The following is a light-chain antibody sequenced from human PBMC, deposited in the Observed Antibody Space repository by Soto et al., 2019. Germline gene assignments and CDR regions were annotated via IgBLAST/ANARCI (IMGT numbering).Light chain of an antibody. J-gene: IGKJ5*01. Sequence: EIVMTQSPATLSVSPGERATLSCRASQSVSSKLAWYQQKPGQAPRLLIYGASTRATGISARFSGSGSGTEFTLTISSLQSEDFALYFCQQYNNWPFSFGQGTRLEIK. V-gene: IGKV3-15*01. CDR1: QSVSSK. CDR2: GAS. CDR3: QQYNNWPFS.